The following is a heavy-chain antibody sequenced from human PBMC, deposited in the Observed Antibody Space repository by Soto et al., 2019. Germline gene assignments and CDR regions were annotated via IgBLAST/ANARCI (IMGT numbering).Heavy chain of an antibody. CDR2: ISYDGSNK. CDR1: GFTFSSYG. Sequence: QVQLVESGGGVVQPGRSLRLSCAASGFTFSSYGMHWVRQAPGKGLEWVAVISYDGSNKYYADSVKGRFTISRDNSKNTLYLKMNSLSAEDTAVYYCAKDLATYYYDSSGYGMDVWGQGTTVTVSS. V-gene: IGHV3-30*18. J-gene: IGHJ6*02. D-gene: IGHD3-22*01. CDR3: AKDLATYYYDSSGYGMDV.